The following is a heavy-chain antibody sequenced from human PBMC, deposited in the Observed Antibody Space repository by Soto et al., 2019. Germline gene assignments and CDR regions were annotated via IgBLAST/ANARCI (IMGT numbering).Heavy chain of an antibody. V-gene: IGHV1-69*12. J-gene: IGHJ4*02. CDR1: GGTFSSYA. CDR3: ARGGPENDY. CDR2: IIPMSGAT. D-gene: IGHD1-26*01. Sequence: QVQLVQSGAEVKKPGSSVKVSCKASGGTFSSYALSWVRQAPGQGLEWMRGIIPMSGATNYAQKFQGRVTFTADESTNTAYLELTSLRSEDTAVYYCARGGPENDYWGQGTLVTVSS.